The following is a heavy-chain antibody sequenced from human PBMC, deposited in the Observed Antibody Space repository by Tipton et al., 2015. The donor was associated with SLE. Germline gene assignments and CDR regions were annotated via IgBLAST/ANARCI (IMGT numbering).Heavy chain of an antibody. V-gene: IGHV4-59*08. D-gene: IGHD2/OR15-2a*01. CDR1: GGSISSYY. Sequence: TLSLTCTVSGGSISSYYWSWIRQPPGKGLEWIGDIHHSGSTSYSPSLRSRVTISVDTSKNRLSLKVNSVTAADTAVYFCARLGSTTYLTLDGFYFDYWGQGTRVTVSS. CDR2: IHHSGST. J-gene: IGHJ4*02. CDR3: ARLGSTTYLTLDGFYFDY.